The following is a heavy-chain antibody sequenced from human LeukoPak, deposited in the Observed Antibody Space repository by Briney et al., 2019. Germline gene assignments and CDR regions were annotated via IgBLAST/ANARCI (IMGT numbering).Heavy chain of an antibody. D-gene: IGHD4-17*01. V-gene: IGHV4-59*10. CDR3: ARHHDYGDFFDY. CDR1: GGSFSGYY. J-gene: IGHJ4*02. CDR2: IYTSGST. Sequence: SETLSLTCAVYGGSFSGYYWSWIRQPPGKGLEWIGRIYTSGSTNYNPSLKSRVTISVDTSKNQFSLKLSSVTAADTAVYYCARHHDYGDFFDYWGQGTLVTVSS.